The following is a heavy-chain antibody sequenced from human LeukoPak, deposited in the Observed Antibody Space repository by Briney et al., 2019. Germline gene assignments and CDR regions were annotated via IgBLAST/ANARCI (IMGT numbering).Heavy chain of an antibody. CDR2: ISYSGNT. Sequence: SETLSLTCTVSGGSISCGDYYWSWIRQPPGKGLEWIGYISYSGNTYYNPSLKSRLTISVDTSKNQFSLKLSSVTAADTAVYYCARSFGESYFDYWGQGILVTVSS. CDR3: ARSFGESYFDY. CDR1: GGSISCGDYY. V-gene: IGHV4-30-4*01. J-gene: IGHJ4*02. D-gene: IGHD3-10*01.